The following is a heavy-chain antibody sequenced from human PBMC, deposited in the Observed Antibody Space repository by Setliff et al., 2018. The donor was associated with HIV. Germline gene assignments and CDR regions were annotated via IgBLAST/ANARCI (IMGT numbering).Heavy chain of an antibody. CDR3: AADIPGPAINSGRIKNWFDP. CDR2: IVVGSGNT. Sequence: SVKVSCKASGFSFTTSTVQWVRQARGQRLEWIGWIVVGSGNTNYAQKFQERVTITRDMSTSTAYMELSSLRSEDTAVYYCAADIPGPAINSGRIKNWFDPWGEGTLVTVSS. CDR1: GFSFTTST. V-gene: IGHV1-58*01. D-gene: IGHD6-19*01. J-gene: IGHJ5*02.